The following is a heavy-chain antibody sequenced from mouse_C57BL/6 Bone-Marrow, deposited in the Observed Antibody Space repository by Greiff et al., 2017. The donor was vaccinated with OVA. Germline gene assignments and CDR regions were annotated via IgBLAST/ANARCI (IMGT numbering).Heavy chain of an antibody. CDR3: TTPAMDY. J-gene: IGHJ4*01. V-gene: IGHV14-4*01. CDR1: GFNIKDDY. Sequence: EVNVVESGAELVRPGASVKLSCTASGFNIKDDYMHWVKQRPEQGLEWIGWIDPENGDTEYASKFQGKATITADTSSNTAYLQLSSLTSEDTAVYYCTTPAMDYWGQGTSVTVSS. CDR2: IDPENGDT.